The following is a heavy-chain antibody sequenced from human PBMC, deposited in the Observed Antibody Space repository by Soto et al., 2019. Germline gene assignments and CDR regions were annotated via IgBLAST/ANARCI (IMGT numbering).Heavy chain of an antibody. CDR3: AKDGGSGSYYLMVAFDY. V-gene: IGHV3-23*01. Sequence: LSLTCAASGFTFSSYAMSWVRPAPGKGLEWVSAISGSGGSTYYADSVKGRFTISRDNSKNTLYLQMNSLRAEDTAVYYCAKDGGSGSYYLMVAFDYWGQGTLVTVSS. CDR1: GFTFSSYA. J-gene: IGHJ4*02. CDR2: ISGSGGST. D-gene: IGHD1-26*01.